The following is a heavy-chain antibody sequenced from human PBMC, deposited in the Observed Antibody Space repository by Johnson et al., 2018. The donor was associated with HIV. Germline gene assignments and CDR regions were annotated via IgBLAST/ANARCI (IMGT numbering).Heavy chain of an antibody. CDR3: TTFIYDRSGEDAFDI. CDR1: GFTFSNAW. J-gene: IGHJ3*02. D-gene: IGHD3-22*01. V-gene: IGHV3-15*01. CDR2: IKSKTDGGTT. Sequence: VQLVESGGGLVKPGGSLRLSCAASGFTFSNAWMSWVRQAPGKGLEWVGRIKSKTDGGTTEYAAPVKGRLTISRDDSKNKLYLQMKRLKTEDTAVYYCTTFIYDRSGEDAFDIWGQGTMVTVSS.